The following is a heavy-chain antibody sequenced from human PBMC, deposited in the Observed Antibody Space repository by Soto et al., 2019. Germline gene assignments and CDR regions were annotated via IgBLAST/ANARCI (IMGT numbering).Heavy chain of an antibody. V-gene: IGHV1-2*02. CDR3: ASCYSRSYGMDV. CDR2: INPNSGGT. D-gene: IGHD6-13*01. J-gene: IGHJ6*02. Sequence: ASVKVSCKASGYTFTGYYMHWVRQAPGQGLEWMGWINPNSGGTNYAQKLQGRVTMTRDTSISTAYMELSRLRSDDTAVYYCASCYSRSYGMDVWGQGTTVTVSS. CDR1: GYTFTGYY.